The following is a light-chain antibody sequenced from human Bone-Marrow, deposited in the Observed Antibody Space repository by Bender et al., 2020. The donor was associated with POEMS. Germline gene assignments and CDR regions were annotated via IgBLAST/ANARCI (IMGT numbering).Light chain of an antibody. CDR3: QSYDSSLVL. V-gene: IGLV1-40*01. CDR1: GSNIGGYP. CDR2: ANN. Sequence: QSVLTQPPSVSGTPGQRVTISCSGSGSNIGGYPVNWYQQLPGTAPKLLIYANNNRPSGVPDRFSGSKSDTSASLAITGLQAEDEAEYYCQSYDSSLVLFGGGTKLTVL. J-gene: IGLJ2*01.